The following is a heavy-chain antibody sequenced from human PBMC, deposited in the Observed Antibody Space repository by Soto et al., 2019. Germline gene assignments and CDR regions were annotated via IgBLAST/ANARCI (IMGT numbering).Heavy chain of an antibody. CDR3: ARVRRSVLRYFDWSVDY. CDR1: GFTFSSYW. Sequence: GGSLRLSCAASGFTFSSYWMSWVRQAPGKGLEWVANIKQDGSEKYYVDSVKGRFTISRDNAKNSLYLQMNSLRAEDTAVYYCARVRRSVLRYFDWSVDYWGQGTLVTVSS. J-gene: IGHJ4*02. V-gene: IGHV3-7*01. CDR2: IKQDGSEK. D-gene: IGHD3-9*01.